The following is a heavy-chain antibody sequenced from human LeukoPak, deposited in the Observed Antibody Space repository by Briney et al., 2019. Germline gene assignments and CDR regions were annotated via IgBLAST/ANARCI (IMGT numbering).Heavy chain of an antibody. V-gene: IGHV3-23*01. J-gene: IGHJ5*02. Sequence: GGSLRLSCAASGFTFSSYAMSWVRQAPGKGLEWVSAISGSSGSTYYADSVRGRFTISRDNSKNTLYLQMNSLRAEDTAVYYCAKLVPSDDFWSGYLGWFDPWGQGTLVTVSS. CDR2: ISGSSGST. D-gene: IGHD3-3*01. CDR3: AKLVPSDDFWSGYLGWFDP. CDR1: GFTFSSYA.